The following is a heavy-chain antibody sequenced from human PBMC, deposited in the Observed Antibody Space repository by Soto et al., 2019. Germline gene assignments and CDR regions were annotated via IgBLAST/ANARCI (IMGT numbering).Heavy chain of an antibody. Sequence: QVQLQQWGAGLLKPSETLSLTCTFSGGTSRNLCWSWIRQPPGQGLEWIAEINHSGRTNYNPSLKSRATISEDTSKKQFPLTLNSVTAADTAVYYCARGIGDYDSSGYYDYFDSWGQGTLVTVSS. V-gene: IGHV4-34*01. CDR2: INHSGRT. CDR1: GGTSRNLC. J-gene: IGHJ4*02. CDR3: ARGIGDYDSSGYYDYFDS. D-gene: IGHD3-22*01.